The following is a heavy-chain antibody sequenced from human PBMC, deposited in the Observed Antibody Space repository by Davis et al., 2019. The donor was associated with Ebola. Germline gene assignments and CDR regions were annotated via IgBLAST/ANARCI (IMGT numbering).Heavy chain of an antibody. D-gene: IGHD1-20*01. V-gene: IGHV5-51*01. CDR3: ASLRRTITGMDDAFDI. CDR1: GYSFTSYW. Sequence: VESLKISCKGSGYSFTSYWIGWVRQMLGKGLEWMGIIYPGDSDTRYSPSFRGQVTISADKSFSTAYLQWSGLKASDTAMYYCASLRRTITGMDDAFDIWGQGTMVTVS. CDR2: IYPGDSDT. J-gene: IGHJ3*02.